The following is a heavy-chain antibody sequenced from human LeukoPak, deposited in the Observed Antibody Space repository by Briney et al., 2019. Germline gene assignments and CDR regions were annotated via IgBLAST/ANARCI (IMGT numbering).Heavy chain of an antibody. V-gene: IGHV3-23*01. D-gene: IGHD3-22*01. CDR1: EFTFSSYA. J-gene: IGHJ4*02. CDR3: TYYYDRSGYYGFDY. Sequence: GGSLRLSCAASEFTFSSYAMSWVRQAPGKGLEWVSAISGSGGSTYYADSVKGRFTISRDNSKNTLYLQMNSLRAEDTAVYYCTYYYDRSGYYGFDYWGQGTLVTVSS. CDR2: ISGSGGST.